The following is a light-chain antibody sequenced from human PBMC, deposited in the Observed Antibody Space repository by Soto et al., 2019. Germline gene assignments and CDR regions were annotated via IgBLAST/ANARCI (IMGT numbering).Light chain of an antibody. CDR1: QTVTSSY. Sequence: DIVLTQSPGTLSLSPEDRATLSCRASQTVTSSYLAWYQQKPGQAPRLLIYGASSRATGIPDRFRGSGSGTDFTLTISRLEPEDFAVYSCQQYGSSPSFGQRTK. V-gene: IGKV3-20*01. CDR3: QQYGSSPS. CDR2: GAS. J-gene: IGKJ1*01.